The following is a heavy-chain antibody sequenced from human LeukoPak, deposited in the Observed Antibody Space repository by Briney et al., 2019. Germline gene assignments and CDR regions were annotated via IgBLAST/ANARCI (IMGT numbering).Heavy chain of an antibody. D-gene: IGHD2-21*02. CDR2: ISGSGGST. CDR1: GFTFSSYA. Sequence: GGSLRLSCAASGFTFSSYAMSWVRQAPGKGLEWVSAISGSGGSTYYADSVKGRFTISRDNSKNTLYLQMNSPRAEDTAVYYCAKAGYCGGDCRFQNDAFDIWGQGTMVTVSS. V-gene: IGHV3-23*01. CDR3: AKAGYCGGDCRFQNDAFDI. J-gene: IGHJ3*02.